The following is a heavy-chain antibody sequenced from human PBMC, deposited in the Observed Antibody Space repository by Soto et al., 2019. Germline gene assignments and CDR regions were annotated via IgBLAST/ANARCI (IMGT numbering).Heavy chain of an antibody. CDR3: AKRRGAGGHFDY. Sequence: DVQLLESGGGLVQPEGSLRLSCAASGFTCSSYAMGWVRQGPGKGLEWVAVVSIGGSTHYADSVRGRFPISRDTSKNTLSLQMNSLTAEHTAVYFCAKRRGAGGHFDYWGQGALVTVSS. J-gene: IGHJ4*02. D-gene: IGHD2-15*01. CDR1: GFTCSSYA. CDR2: VSIGGST. V-gene: IGHV3-23*01.